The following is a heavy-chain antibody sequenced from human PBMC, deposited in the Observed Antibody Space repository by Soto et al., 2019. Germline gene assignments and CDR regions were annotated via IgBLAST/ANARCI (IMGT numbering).Heavy chain of an antibody. J-gene: IGHJ4*02. CDR1: GYNFNTYD. V-gene: IGHV1-8*02. D-gene: IGHD1-20*01. Sequence: QVQLVQSGAEVEKPGASVKVCCQASGYNFNTYDINWVRQATGQGLEWMGWMSPSSGNTGYAQKFQGRVTMTRDTSVSTAYMELNSLTSDDTAVYYCARGITQGYDYWGQGTPVTVSS. CDR2: MSPSSGNT. CDR3: ARGITQGYDY.